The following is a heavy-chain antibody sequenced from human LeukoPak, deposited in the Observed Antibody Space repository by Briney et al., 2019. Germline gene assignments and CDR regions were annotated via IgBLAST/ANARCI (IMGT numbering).Heavy chain of an antibody. V-gene: IGHV4-30-4*08. CDR2: IYYSGST. Sequence: SETLSLTCTVSGGSISGKSYYWAWIRQPPGKGLEWIGYIYYSGSTYYNPSLKSRVTISVDTSKNQSSLKLSSVTAADTAVYYCAREDLTGYYVFDIWGQGTMVTVSS. D-gene: IGHD3-9*01. J-gene: IGHJ3*02. CDR1: GGSISGKSYY. CDR3: AREDLTGYYVFDI.